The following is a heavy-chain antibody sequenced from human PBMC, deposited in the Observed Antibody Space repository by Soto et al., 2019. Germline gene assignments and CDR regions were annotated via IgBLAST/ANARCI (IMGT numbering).Heavy chain of an antibody. CDR2: ISSSSSYI. CDR1: GFTFSSYS. CDR3: ASRVAVAADAFDI. J-gene: IGHJ3*02. Sequence: EVQLVESGGGLVKPGGSLRLSCAASGFTFSSYSMNWVRQAPGKGLEWVSSISSSSSYIYYADSVKGRFTISRDNAKNSLYLQMNSLRAEDAAVYYCASRVAVAADAFDIWGQGTMVTVSS. D-gene: IGHD6-19*01. V-gene: IGHV3-21*01.